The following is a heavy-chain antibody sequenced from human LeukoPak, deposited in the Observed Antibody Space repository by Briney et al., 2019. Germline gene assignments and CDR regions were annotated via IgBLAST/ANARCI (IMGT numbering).Heavy chain of an antibody. V-gene: IGHV3-23*01. Sequence: GGSLRLSCAASGFTFSSYGMSWVRQAPGKGLEWVSAISGSGGSTYYADSVKGRFTISRDNSKNTLYLQMNSLRAEDTAVYYCANFLYSSGPDNWFDPWGQGTLVTVSS. J-gene: IGHJ5*02. CDR2: ISGSGGST. CDR1: GFTFSSYG. CDR3: ANFLYSSGPDNWFDP. D-gene: IGHD6-19*01.